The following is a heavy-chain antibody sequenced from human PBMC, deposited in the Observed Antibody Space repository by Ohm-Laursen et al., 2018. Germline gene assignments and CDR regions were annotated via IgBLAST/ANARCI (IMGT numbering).Heavy chain of an antibody. Sequence: TLSLTCAVYGGSFSGYYWSWIRQPPGKGLEWIGEINHSGSTNYNPSLKSLVTISVDTSKNQFSLKLSSVTAADTAVYYCARLPYYYDSSGYYDYWGQGTLVTVSS. V-gene: IGHV4-34*09. CDR2: INHSGST. D-gene: IGHD3-22*01. CDR1: GGSFSGYY. J-gene: IGHJ4*02. CDR3: ARLPYYYDSSGYYDY.